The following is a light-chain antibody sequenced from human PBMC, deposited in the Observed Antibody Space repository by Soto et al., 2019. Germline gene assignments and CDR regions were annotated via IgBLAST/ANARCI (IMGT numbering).Light chain of an antibody. V-gene: IGKV3-15*01. CDR1: QSVSSS. CDR2: GAS. CDR3: QQYNNWPPFT. J-gene: IGKJ3*01. Sequence: IVMTQSPATLSVSLGERATLSCRASQSVSSSLAWYQQKPGQAPRLLIYGASTRATGIPARFSGSGSGTEFTLTISSLQSEDFAVYYCQQYNNWPPFTFGPGTKVDIK.